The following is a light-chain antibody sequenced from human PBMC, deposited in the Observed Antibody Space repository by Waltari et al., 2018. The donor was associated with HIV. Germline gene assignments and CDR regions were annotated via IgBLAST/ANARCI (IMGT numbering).Light chain of an antibody. CDR1: QTFKINY. J-gene: IGKJ4*01. CDR3: QQYGSTPLT. CDR2: GIS. V-gene: IGKV3-20*01. Sequence: EVVLTQSPDTLSLSPGEGATLSCRASQTFKINYLAWCQQKPCQAPSVLVYGISNRATGIPDRFSGSASGTDFTLTISRLEPEDFAVYYCQQYGSTPLTFGGGTKVEI.